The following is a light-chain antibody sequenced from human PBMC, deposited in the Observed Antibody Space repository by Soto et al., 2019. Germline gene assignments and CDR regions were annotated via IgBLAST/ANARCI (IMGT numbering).Light chain of an antibody. V-gene: IGLV8-61*01. J-gene: IGLJ7*01. CDR3: VLYMGSGISV. CDR1: SGSVSTSYY. Sequence: QTVVTQEPSFSVSPGGTVTVTCGLSSGSVSTSYYPSWYQQTPGQAPRTLIYSTNTRSSGVPDRFSGSILGNKAALTITGAQADDESDYYCVLYMGSGISVFGGGTQLPSS. CDR2: STN.